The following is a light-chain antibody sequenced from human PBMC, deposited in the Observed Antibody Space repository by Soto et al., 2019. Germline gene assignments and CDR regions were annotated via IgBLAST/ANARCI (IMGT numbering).Light chain of an antibody. CDR1: NSNIGSNT. Sequence: QSVLTQPPSASGTPGQRVTISCSGSNSNIGSNTVNWYRQLPGTAPQLLISDNHRRPSGVPDRFSGSKSGTSASLAISGLQYEDEATYFCAAWDVSMNGFVLGTGNKVTVL. J-gene: IGLJ1*01. CDR3: AAWDVSMNGFV. CDR2: DNH. V-gene: IGLV1-44*01.